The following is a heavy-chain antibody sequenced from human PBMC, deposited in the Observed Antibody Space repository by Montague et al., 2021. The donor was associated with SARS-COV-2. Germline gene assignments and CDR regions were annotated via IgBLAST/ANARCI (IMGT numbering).Heavy chain of an antibody. J-gene: IGHJ3*02. Sequence: SETLSLTCTVSGYSISTGYYWGWIRQPPGKGLEWIGTIYHSGSTYFNPSLKSRVTISVDTSKNRFSLSLSSVTAADTAVYYCAKVAGSHDTFDIWGRGTMVTVSS. CDR3: AKVAGSHDTFDI. CDR2: IYHSGST. CDR1: GYSISTGYY. D-gene: IGHD6-19*01. V-gene: IGHV4-38-2*02.